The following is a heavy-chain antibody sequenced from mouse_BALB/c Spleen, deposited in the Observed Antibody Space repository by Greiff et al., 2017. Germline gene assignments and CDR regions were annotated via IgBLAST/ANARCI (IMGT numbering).Heavy chain of an antibody. CDR2: IDPANGNT. J-gene: IGHJ2*01. D-gene: IGHD1-1*01. CDR3: ARGIYYGSSYGY. V-gene: IGHV14-3*02. CDR1: GFNIKDTY. Sequence: EVKLMESGAELVKPGASVKLSCTASGFNIKDTYMHWVKQRPEQGLEWIGRIDPANGNTKYDPKFQGKATITADTSSNTAYLQLSSLTSEDTAVYYCARGIYYGSSYGYWGQGTTLTVSS.